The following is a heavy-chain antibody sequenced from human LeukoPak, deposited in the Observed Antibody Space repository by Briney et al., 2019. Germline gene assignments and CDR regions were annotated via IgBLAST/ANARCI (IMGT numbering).Heavy chain of an antibody. J-gene: IGHJ4*02. CDR3: ARDRGIAVAGREFDY. V-gene: IGHV4-61*01. CDR1: GGSVSSGSYY. Sequence: SETLSLTRTVSGGSVSSGSYYWSWIRQPPGKGLEWIGYIYYSGSTNYNPSLKSRVTISVDTSKNQFSLKLSSVTAADTAVYYCARDRGIAVAGREFDYWGQGTLVTVSS. D-gene: IGHD6-19*01. CDR2: IYYSGST.